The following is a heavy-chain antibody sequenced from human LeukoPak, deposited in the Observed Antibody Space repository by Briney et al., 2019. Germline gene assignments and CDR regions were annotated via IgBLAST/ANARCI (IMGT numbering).Heavy chain of an antibody. D-gene: IGHD6-13*01. Sequence: SETLSLTCTVSGGSISSSSYYWGWIRQPPGKGLEWIGSINYSGSTYYNPSLKSRVTISVDTSKNQFSLKLSSVTAADTAVYYCARKSSSSWSGPYDYWGQGTLVTVSS. J-gene: IGHJ4*02. CDR3: ARKSSSSWSGPYDY. V-gene: IGHV4-39*07. CDR2: INYSGST. CDR1: GGSISSSSYY.